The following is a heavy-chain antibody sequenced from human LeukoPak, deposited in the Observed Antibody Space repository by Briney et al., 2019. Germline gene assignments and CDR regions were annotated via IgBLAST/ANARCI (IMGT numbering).Heavy chain of an antibody. V-gene: IGHV3-21*01. CDR2: IESASNYI. CDR3: AREATSGWFYFDH. Sequence: GGSLRLSCVASGFSFSDYTMNWFRQVPGEGLEWLSSIESASNYIYYADSAKGRFTISRDNAKNSLFLQMDSLTAEDTAVYYCAREATSGWFYFDHWGQGTLVAV. D-gene: IGHD6-19*01. CDR1: GFSFSDYT. J-gene: IGHJ4*02.